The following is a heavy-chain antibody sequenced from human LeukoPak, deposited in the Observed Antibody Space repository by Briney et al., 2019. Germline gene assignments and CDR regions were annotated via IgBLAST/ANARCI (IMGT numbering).Heavy chain of an antibody. CDR3: ARDPIFGVVTTFDY. CDR1: GFTLDDYG. J-gene: IGHJ4*02. Sequence: SGGSLRLSCAASGFTLDDYGMSWVRQPPGKGLEWVSGINWSGGSTGYADSVKGRFTISRDNAKNSLYLQMNSLRAEDTALYYCARDPIFGVVTTFDYWGQGTLVTVSS. D-gene: IGHD3-3*01. V-gene: IGHV3-20*04. CDR2: INWSGGST.